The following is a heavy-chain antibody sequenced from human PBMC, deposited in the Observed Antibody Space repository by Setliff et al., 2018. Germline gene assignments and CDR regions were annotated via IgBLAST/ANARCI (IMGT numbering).Heavy chain of an antibody. CDR2: VYYSGTA. CDR1: GGSFTPYY. V-gene: IGHV4-59*01. CDR3: ARATSGWYSAYYYYMDV. Sequence: PSETLSLTCTVSGGSFTPYYWSWIRQPPGKGLEWIGYVYYSGTANYSPSLRSRLTISVDTSKNQFSLKLRSVTAADTAVYYCARATSGWYSAYYYYMDVWGKGTTVTVS. D-gene: IGHD6-19*01. J-gene: IGHJ6*03.